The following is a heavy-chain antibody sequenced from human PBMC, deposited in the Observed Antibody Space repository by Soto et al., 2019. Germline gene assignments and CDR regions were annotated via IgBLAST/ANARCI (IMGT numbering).Heavy chain of an antibody. CDR3: ARVSGSYYYGMDG. D-gene: IGHD1-26*01. CDR1: GGSISSSNW. CDR2: IYHSGST. V-gene: IGHV4-4*02. Sequence: SETLSLTCAVSGGSISSSNWWSWVRQPPGKGLEWIGEIYHSGSTNYNPSLKSRVTISVDKSKNQFSLKLSSVTAADTAVYYCARVSGSYYYGMDGWGQGTTVTVAS. J-gene: IGHJ6*02.